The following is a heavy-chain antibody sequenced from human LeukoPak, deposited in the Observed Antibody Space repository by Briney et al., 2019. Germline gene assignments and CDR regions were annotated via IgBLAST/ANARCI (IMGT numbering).Heavy chain of an antibody. CDR1: GFTFRTYA. CDR3: ARDLTTIGMGV. Sequence: GGSLRLSCAASGFTFRTYAMAWVRQVPGKGLEWVSSNSGGDTYYADSVKGRFAISRDNSKNTLYLQMNSLRAEDTAVYYCARDLTTIGMGVWGQGTTVTVSS. D-gene: IGHD4-11*01. CDR2: SNSGGDT. V-gene: IGHV3-23*01. J-gene: IGHJ6*02.